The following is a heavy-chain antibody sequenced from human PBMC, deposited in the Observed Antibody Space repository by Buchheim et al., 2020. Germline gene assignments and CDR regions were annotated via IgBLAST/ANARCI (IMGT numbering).Heavy chain of an antibody. J-gene: IGHJ6*03. CDR3: ASDIVVVPAAMNHYYYYMDV. Sequence: EVQLLESGGGLVQPGGSLRLSCAAPGFTFSSYAMSWVRQAPGKGLEWVSAISGGVGSTYYADSVKGGFTISGDNSKNTRYRQMNSLRAEDTAVYYCASDIVVVPAAMNHYYYYMDVWGKGTT. V-gene: IGHV3-23*01. CDR1: GFTFSSYA. D-gene: IGHD2-2*01. CDR2: ISGGVGST.